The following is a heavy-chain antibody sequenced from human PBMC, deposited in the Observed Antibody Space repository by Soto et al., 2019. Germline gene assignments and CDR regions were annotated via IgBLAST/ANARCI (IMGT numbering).Heavy chain of an antibody. CDR2: FDPEDGET. CDR1: GYTLTELS. D-gene: IGHD3-22*01. Sequence: ASVKVSCKVSGYTLTELSMHWVRQAPGKGLEWMGGFDPEDGETIYAQKFQARATMTEDTSTDTAYMELSSLRSEDTAVYYCAVNRNYYDSSVLSGYFQHWGQGTLVTVSS. J-gene: IGHJ1*01. CDR3: AVNRNYYDSSVLSGYFQH. V-gene: IGHV1-24*01.